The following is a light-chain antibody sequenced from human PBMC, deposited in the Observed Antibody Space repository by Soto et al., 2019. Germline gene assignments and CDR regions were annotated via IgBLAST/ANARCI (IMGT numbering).Light chain of an antibody. V-gene: IGKV3-20*01. CDR3: QQYGSSPWT. J-gene: IGKJ1*01. CDR1: QSVSSSY. Sequence: ESALTQSPGTLSLSPGDRATLSCRASQSVSSSYLAWYQQKPGQAPRLLIYGASSRATGIPDRFSGSGSGTDFTLTISRLEPEDFAVYYCQQYGSSPWTFGQGTKVDI. CDR2: GAS.